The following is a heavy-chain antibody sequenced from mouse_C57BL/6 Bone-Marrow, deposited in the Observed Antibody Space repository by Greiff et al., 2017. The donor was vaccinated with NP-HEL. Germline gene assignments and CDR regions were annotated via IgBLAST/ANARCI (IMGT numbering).Heavy chain of an antibody. CDR3: AREEYGGSSYVYFDY. D-gene: IGHD1-1*01. CDR2: IYPGDGDT. V-gene: IGHV1-82*01. CDR1: GYAFSSSW. J-gene: IGHJ2*01. Sequence: QVQLKQSGPELVKPGASVKISCKASGYAFSSSWMNWVKQRPGQGLEWIGRIYPGDGDTNYNGKFKGKATLTADKSSSTAYMQLSTLTSEDSAVYVGAREEYGGSSYVYFDYWGRGTTLTVSA.